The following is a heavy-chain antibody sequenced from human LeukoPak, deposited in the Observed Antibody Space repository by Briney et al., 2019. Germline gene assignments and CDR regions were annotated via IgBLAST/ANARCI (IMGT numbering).Heavy chain of an antibody. Sequence: GRSLRLSCVVSGFTFSGNHISWVRQAPGKGPEWVSVIYIEGYTYYADSVKGRLTISRDNSKNTVYLQMNSLKPVDTAVYYCVRDPRDGYGHFDYWGQGALVTVSS. CDR3: VRDPRDGYGHFDY. J-gene: IGHJ4*02. V-gene: IGHV3-66*01. CDR2: IYIEGYT. D-gene: IGHD5-24*01. CDR1: GFTFSGNH.